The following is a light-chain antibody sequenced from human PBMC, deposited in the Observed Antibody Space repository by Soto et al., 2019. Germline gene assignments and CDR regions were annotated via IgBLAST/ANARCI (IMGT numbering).Light chain of an antibody. V-gene: IGKV3-20*01. J-gene: IGKJ4*01. CDR2: GAS. Sequence: EIVLTQSPGTLSLSPGERATLSCRASQSVTSNYLAWYQRKPGQAPRLLIYGASSRATGIPDRFSGSGSGTDFSFTISRLEPEDFAVYYCQQYGDSLLTFGGGTRVEMK. CDR3: QQYGDSLLT. CDR1: QSVTSNY.